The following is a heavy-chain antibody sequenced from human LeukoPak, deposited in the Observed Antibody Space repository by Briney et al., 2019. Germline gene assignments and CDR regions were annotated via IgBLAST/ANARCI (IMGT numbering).Heavy chain of an antibody. Sequence: GGSLRLSCAASGFTFDDYAMHWVRQAPGKGLEWVSAVSGSGGSTYYADSVKGRFTISRDNSKNTLYLQMNSLRAEDTAVYYCAKMGMTIFGVVGYYMDVWGKGTTVTVSS. D-gene: IGHD3-3*01. CDR2: VSGSGGST. CDR3: AKMGMTIFGVVGYYMDV. V-gene: IGHV3-23*01. J-gene: IGHJ6*03. CDR1: GFTFDDYA.